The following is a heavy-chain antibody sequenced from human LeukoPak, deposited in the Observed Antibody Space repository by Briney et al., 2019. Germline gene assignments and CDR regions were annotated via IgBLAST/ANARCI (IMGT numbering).Heavy chain of an antibody. CDR3: ARSYSSGLHY. CDR1: GDTVCSNSAA. V-gene: IGHV6-1*01. D-gene: IGHD6-19*01. CDR2: KYYRSKWYN. Sequence: SQTLSLTCALSGDTVCSNSAAWDWIRQSPSRGLEWLGRKYYRSKWYNDYALSVKSRITIYPPTSKNQFSLRLNSPPREDTAVYYCARSYSSGLHYWGQGTLVTVSS. J-gene: IGHJ4*02.